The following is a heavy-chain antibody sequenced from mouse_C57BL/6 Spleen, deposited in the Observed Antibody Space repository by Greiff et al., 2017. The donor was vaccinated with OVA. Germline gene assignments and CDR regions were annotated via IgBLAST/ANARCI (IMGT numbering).Heavy chain of an antibody. J-gene: IGHJ3*01. CDR2: ISSGGDYI. CDR3: TRDNCGSKAY. CDR1: GFTFSSYA. V-gene: IGHV5-9-1*02. Sequence: EVHLVESGEGLVKPGGSLKLSCAASGFTFSSYAMSWVRQTPEKRLEWVAYISSGGDYIYYADTVKGRFTISRDNARNTLYLQMSSLKSEDIAMYYCTRDNCGSKAYWGQGTLVTVSA. D-gene: IGHD1-1*01.